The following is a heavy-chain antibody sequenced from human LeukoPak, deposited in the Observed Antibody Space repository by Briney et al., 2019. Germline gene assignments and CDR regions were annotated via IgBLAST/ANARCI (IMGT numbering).Heavy chain of an antibody. Sequence: GGSLRLSCAASGFTFSSYGMSWVRQAPGKGLEWVSAISGSGGSTYYADPVKGRFTISRDNSKNTLYLQMNSLRAEDTAVYYCARALDTAMVTVDYWGQGTLVTVSS. CDR3: ARALDTAMVTVDY. V-gene: IGHV3-23*01. D-gene: IGHD5-18*01. J-gene: IGHJ4*02. CDR2: ISGSGGST. CDR1: GFTFSSYG.